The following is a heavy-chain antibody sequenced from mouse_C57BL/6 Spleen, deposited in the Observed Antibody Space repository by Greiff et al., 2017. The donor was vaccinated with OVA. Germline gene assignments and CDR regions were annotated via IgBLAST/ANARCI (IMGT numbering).Heavy chain of an antibody. CDR1: GYSITSGYY. CDR2: ISYDGSN. V-gene: IGHV3-6*01. Sequence: DVQLQESGPGLVKPSQSLSLTCSVTGYSITSGYYWNWIRQFPGNKLEWMGYISYDGSNNYNPSLKNRISITLDTSKNQFFLKLNSVTTEDTATYYCAREEDYDWYFDVWGTGTTVTVSS. CDR3: AREEDYDWYFDV. D-gene: IGHD2-4*01. J-gene: IGHJ1*03.